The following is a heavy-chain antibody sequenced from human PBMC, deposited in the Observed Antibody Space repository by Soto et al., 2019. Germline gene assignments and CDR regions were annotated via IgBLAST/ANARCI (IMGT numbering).Heavy chain of an antibody. J-gene: IGHJ5*02. CDR3: ARGNFDSSGNYNAAWFDP. V-gene: IGHV1-2*02. CDR1: GYTFTAYY. CDR2: INPNSGGT. D-gene: IGHD3-22*01. Sequence: QVQLVQSGAEVKKPGASVQVSCKASGYTFTAYYMHWLRQAPGQGLEWMGWINPNSGGTNYAQRSQGTVTVTNDTSNNTTYMELSILRSDDTAVYYCARGNFDSSGNYNAAWFDPWGQGTLVTVSS.